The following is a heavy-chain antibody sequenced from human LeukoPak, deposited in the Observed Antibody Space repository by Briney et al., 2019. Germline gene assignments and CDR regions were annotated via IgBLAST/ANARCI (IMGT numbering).Heavy chain of an antibody. J-gene: IGHJ4*02. CDR2: IIPIFGTA. CDR3: ARGSTEMATITFLDY. V-gene: IGHV1-69*13. Sequence: SVKVSCKTSGYTFTKYAINWVRQPPAQGLEWMGGIIPIFGTANYAQKFQGRVTIPADESTSTAYMELSSLRSEDTAVYYCARGSTEMATITFLDYWGQGALGTVSS. D-gene: IGHD5-24*01. CDR1: GYTFTKYA.